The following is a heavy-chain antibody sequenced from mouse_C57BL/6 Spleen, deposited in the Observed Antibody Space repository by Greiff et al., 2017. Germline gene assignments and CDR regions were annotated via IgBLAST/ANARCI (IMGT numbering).Heavy chain of an antibody. CDR3: TSDYPLYDYVEGDYAMDD. J-gene: IGHJ4*01. CDR1: GFTFSSYA. D-gene: IGHD2-4*01. Sequence: EVKLMESGEGLVKPGGSLKLSCAASGFTFSSYAMSWVRQTPEKRLEWVAYISSGGDYIYYADTVTGRFTISSDNARNPLYLQMSSLKSEDTAMYYCTSDYPLYDYVEGDYAMDDWGQGTSVTVSS. V-gene: IGHV5-9-1*02. CDR2: ISSGGDYI.